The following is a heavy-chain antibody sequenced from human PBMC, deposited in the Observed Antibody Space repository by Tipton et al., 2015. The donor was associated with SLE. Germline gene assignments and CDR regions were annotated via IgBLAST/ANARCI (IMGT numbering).Heavy chain of an antibody. CDR3: ARGPIGTGGVCSYGMDV. V-gene: IGHV1-8*01. CDR2: MNPNSGNT. CDR1: GYTFTSYD. D-gene: IGHD2-8*02. J-gene: IGHJ6*02. Sequence: QSGPEVKKPGASVKVSCKASGYTFTSYDINWVRQATGQGLEWMGWMNPNSGNTGYAQKFQGRVTMTRNTSISTAYMELSSLRSGDTAVYYCARGPIGTGGVCSYGMDVWGQGTTVTVSS.